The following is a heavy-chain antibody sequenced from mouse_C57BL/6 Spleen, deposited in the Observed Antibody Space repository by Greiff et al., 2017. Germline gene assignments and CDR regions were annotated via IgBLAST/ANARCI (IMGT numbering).Heavy chain of an antibody. CDR2: IDPETGGT. Sequence: VQLQESGAELVRPGASVTLSCKASGYTFTDYEMHWVKQTPVHGLEWIGAIDPETGGTAYNQKFKGKAILTADKSSSTAYMELRSLTAEDSAVYYCTRGGWDYWGQGTTLTVSS. D-gene: IGHD3-3*01. V-gene: IGHV1-15*01. CDR3: TRGGWDY. J-gene: IGHJ2*01. CDR1: GYTFTDYE.